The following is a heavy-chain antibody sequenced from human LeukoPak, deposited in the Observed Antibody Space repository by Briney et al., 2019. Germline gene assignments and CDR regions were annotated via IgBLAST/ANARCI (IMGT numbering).Heavy chain of an antibody. V-gene: IGHV4-39*01. CDR1: GGSISSSRYY. CDR2: VSYSENA. D-gene: IGHD6-19*01. CDR3: ARSSDHLRHFHH. Sequence: PSETLSLTCTVSGGSISSSRYYWGWIRQPPGKGLEWIGSVSYSENAYYNPSLKSRVTLSVDTSKNQFSLRLNSVTAADAAVYYCARSSDHLRHFHHWGQGTLVTVSS. J-gene: IGHJ1*01.